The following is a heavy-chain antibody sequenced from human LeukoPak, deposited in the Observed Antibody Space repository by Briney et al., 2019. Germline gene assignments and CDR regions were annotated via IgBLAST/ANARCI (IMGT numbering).Heavy chain of an antibody. V-gene: IGHV3-23*01. J-gene: IGHJ4*02. CDR2: ISGSGGST. Sequence: PGGSLRLSCAASGFTFSSYAMSWVRQAPGKGLEWVSAISGSGGSTYYADSVKGRFTISRDNSKNTLYLQMNSLRAEDTAVYYCAKVSYSSSFGWYDYWGQGTLVTVSS. CDR1: GFTFSSYA. CDR3: AKVSYSSSFGWYDY. D-gene: IGHD6-13*01.